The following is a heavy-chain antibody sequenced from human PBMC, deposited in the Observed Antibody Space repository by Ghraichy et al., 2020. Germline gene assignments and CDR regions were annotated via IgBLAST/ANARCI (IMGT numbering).Heavy chain of an antibody. CDR1: GFIFSSFA. D-gene: IGHD3-3*01. CDR2: IAYSGT. V-gene: IGHV3-23*01. Sequence: LSLTCAASGFIFSSFAMNWVRQTPGKGLEWVATIAYSGTYFADSVKGRFTISRDDSRNTLYLQMNSLRAEDTAVYYCVKGLFLVDYWGQGTMVTVSS. J-gene: IGHJ4*02. CDR3: VKGLFLVDY.